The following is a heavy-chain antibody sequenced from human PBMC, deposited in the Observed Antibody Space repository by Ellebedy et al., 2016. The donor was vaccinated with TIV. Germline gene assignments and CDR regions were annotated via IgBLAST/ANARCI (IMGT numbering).Heavy chain of an antibody. J-gene: IGHJ6*02. CDR3: AKDWEANV. CDR1: GFTFSSYP. Sequence: GESLKISCAASGFTFSSYPMNWVRQAPGKGLEWVSAISDTGGSTYYADSVKGRFTISRDNSQNTVSLQMNSLRVEDTAVYYCAKDWEANVWGQGITVTV. V-gene: IGHV3-23*01. D-gene: IGHD1-26*01. CDR2: ISDTGGST.